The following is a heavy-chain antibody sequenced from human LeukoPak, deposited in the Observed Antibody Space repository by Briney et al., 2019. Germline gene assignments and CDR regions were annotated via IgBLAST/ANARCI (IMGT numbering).Heavy chain of an antibody. Sequence: AGSLRLSCVASGFTFSSYAMHWVRQAPGKGLEWGALIAFDGSNALYADSVKGRFTISRDTSKSTLYLEMNSLKAEDSAIYYCSRGRYGDYSRSGYYYGMEVWGQGTTVTVSS. CDR2: IAFDGSNA. D-gene: IGHD4-17*01. V-gene: IGHV3-30-3*01. CDR1: GFTFSSYA. J-gene: IGHJ6*02. CDR3: SRGRYGDYSRSGYYYGMEV.